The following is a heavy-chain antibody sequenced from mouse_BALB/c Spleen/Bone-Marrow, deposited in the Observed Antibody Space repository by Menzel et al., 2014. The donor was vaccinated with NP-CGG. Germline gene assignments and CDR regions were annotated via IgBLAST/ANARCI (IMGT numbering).Heavy chain of an antibody. D-gene: IGHD2-12*01. Sequence: EVQLQQSGPELVKPGASVKMSCKASGYTFTRYVMYWVKQKPGQGLEWIGYINPFNDGTKYNEKFKGKATLTSDKSSSTAYMELSSLTSEDSAVYYCARSLLRADYWGQGPSVTVSS. V-gene: IGHV1-14*01. CDR1: GYTFTRYV. CDR2: INPFNDGT. CDR3: ARSLLRADY. J-gene: IGHJ4*01.